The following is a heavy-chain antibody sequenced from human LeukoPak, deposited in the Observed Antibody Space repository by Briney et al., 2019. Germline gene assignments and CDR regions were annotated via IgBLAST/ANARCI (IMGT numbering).Heavy chain of an antibody. J-gene: IGHJ3*02. V-gene: IGHV1-69*01. D-gene: IGHD2-2*01. CDR3: ARENLGYCSSTSCPIHI. Sequence: ASVKVSCKASGGTFSSYAISWVRQAPGQGLEWMGGIIPIFGTANYAQKFQGRVTITADESTSTAYMELSSLRSEDTAVYYCARENLGYCSSTSCPIHIWGQGTMVTVSS. CDR1: GGTFSSYA. CDR2: IIPIFGTA.